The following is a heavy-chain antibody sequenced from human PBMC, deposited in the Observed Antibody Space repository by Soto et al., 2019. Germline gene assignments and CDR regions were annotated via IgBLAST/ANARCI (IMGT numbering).Heavy chain of an antibody. CDR1: GFTFNNYA. Sequence: PGGSRRLSCSASGFTFNNYAMAWVRQAPGEGLEWVSGISGSGATPYYADSVKGRFTISRDNSKNTLFLQMNSLSAEDTAVYYCAKRSLYCSSTSCYSVNYYYMDVWGKGTTVTVSS. D-gene: IGHD2-2*02. J-gene: IGHJ6*03. CDR2: ISGSGATP. CDR3: AKRSLYCSSTSCYSVNYYYMDV. V-gene: IGHV3-23*01.